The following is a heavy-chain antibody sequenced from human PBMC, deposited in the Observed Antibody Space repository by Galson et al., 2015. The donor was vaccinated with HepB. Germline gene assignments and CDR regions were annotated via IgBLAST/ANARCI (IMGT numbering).Heavy chain of an antibody. D-gene: IGHD2-15*01. CDR2: ISYDGSNK. V-gene: IGHV3-30*04. J-gene: IGHJ6*02. CDR3: ARDPRCVVAATAYYYYGMDV. CDR1: GFTFSSYA. Sequence: SLRLSCAASGFTFSSYAMHWVRQAPGKGLEWVAVISYDGSNKYYADSVKGRFTISRDNSKNTLYLQMNSLRAEDTAVYYCARDPRCVVAATAYYYYGMDVWGQGTTVTVSS.